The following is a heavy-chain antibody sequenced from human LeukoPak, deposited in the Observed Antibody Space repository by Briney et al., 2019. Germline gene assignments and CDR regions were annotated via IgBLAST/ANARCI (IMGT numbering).Heavy chain of an antibody. CDR1: GFTFINYA. V-gene: IGHV3-23*01. CDR3: AKGHSIAAAGTAWFDP. CDR2: ISGNGGTT. D-gene: IGHD6-13*01. J-gene: IGHJ5*02. Sequence: GGSLRLSCAASGFTFINYAMTWVRQAPGKGLEWVSSISGNGGTTYYAGSVKGRFTISRDNSKNTLFLQMNSLRAEDTAAYYCAKGHSIAAAGTAWFDPWGEGTLVSVS.